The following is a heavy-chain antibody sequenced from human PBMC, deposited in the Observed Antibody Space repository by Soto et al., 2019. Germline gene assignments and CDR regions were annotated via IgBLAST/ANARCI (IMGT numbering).Heavy chain of an antibody. Sequence: QVQLVQSGAEVKKPGASVKVSCKASGYTFTSYDINWVRQATGQELEWMGWTNPNSGNAGYAQKLQGRVTMTRNTSISTAYMELSSLRSEGTAVYYCAREKVGAVDYWGQGTLVTVSS. J-gene: IGHJ4*02. CDR3: AREKVGAVDY. D-gene: IGHD1-26*01. CDR2: TNPNSGNA. V-gene: IGHV1-8*01. CDR1: GYTFTSYD.